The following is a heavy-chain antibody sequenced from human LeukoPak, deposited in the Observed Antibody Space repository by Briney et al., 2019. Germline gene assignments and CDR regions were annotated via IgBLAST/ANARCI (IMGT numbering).Heavy chain of an antibody. V-gene: IGHV1-69*05. Sequence: ASVKVSCKASGGTFSSYAISWVRQAPGQGLGWMGRIIPIFGTANYAQKFQGRVTITTDESTSTAYMELSSLRSEDTAVYYCARDSVVTLFDYWGQGTLVTVSS. CDR3: ARDSVVTLFDY. CDR1: GGTFSSYA. CDR2: IIPIFGTA. D-gene: IGHD4-23*01. J-gene: IGHJ4*02.